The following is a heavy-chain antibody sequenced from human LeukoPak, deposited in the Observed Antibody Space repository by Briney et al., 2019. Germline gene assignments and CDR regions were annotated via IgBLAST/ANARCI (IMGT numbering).Heavy chain of an antibody. CDR3: VTGRGWQPDY. Sequence: KASETLSLTCTVSGGSIGSHYYNWMRQPPGKGLEWIGLVHYSGSTNYNPSLKSRVSISADTSKNQFSLNLTSVTAADTAVYYCVTGRGWQPDYWGQGILVTVSS. J-gene: IGHJ4*02. V-gene: IGHV4-59*11. D-gene: IGHD3-10*01. CDR1: GGSIGSHY. CDR2: VHYSGST.